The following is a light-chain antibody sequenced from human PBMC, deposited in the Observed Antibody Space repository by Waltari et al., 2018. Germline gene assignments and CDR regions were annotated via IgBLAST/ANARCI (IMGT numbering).Light chain of an antibody. CDR3: QQYNNWPPWT. CDR2: GAS. V-gene: IGKV3-15*01. J-gene: IGKJ1*01. CDR1: QSAGSN. Sequence: EMVMTQSPATLSVSPGERATLSCRASQSAGSNLAWYQQKPGQAPRLLIYGASTRATGIPARFSGSGSGTEFTLTISSLQSEDFAVYHCQQYNNWPPWTFGQGTKVEIK.